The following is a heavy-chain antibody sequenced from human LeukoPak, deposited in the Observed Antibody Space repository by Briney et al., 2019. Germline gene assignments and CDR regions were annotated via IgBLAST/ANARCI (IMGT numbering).Heavy chain of an antibody. D-gene: IGHD3-16*01. J-gene: IGHJ4*02. CDR1: GFTFSNNG. CDR2: IWYDGSNK. Sequence: GGSLRLSCTASGFTFSNNGMHWVRQAPGKGLEWVAVIWYDGSNKYYADSVKGRFTISRDNSKNTLSLQMNSLRAEDTAVYYWARDYGDYFDYWGQGTLVTVSS. V-gene: IGHV3-33*01. CDR3: ARDYGDYFDY.